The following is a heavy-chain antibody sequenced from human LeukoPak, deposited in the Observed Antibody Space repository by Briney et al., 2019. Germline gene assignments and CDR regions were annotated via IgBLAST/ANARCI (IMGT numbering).Heavy chain of an antibody. V-gene: IGHV3-30-3*01. CDR2: ISYDGSNK. J-gene: IGHJ4*02. Sequence: GGSLRLSCAASGFTFSSYAMHWVRQAPGKGLEWVAVISYDGSNKYYADSVKGRFTISRDNSKNTLYLQMNSLRAEDTAVYYCARDPGSGWYENWGQGTLVTVSS. CDR3: ARDPGSGWYEN. D-gene: IGHD6-19*01. CDR1: GFTFSSYA.